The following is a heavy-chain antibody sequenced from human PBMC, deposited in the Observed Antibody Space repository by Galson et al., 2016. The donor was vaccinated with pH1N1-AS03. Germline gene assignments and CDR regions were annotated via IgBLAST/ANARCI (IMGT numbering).Heavy chain of an antibody. CDR2: IYPGDSDT. J-gene: IGHJ4*02. CDR3: ARQVRGGYNDYFDY. CDR1: GYIFTSYW. V-gene: IGHV5-51*01. D-gene: IGHD5-24*01. Sequence: QSGAEVKKPGESLKISCKTSGYIFTSYWVAWVRHMPGKGLEWMGIIYPGDSDTRYSPSFQGQVTISADRSINTAYLQWSSLMASDTAIYYCARQVRGGYNDYFDYWGQGILVTASS.